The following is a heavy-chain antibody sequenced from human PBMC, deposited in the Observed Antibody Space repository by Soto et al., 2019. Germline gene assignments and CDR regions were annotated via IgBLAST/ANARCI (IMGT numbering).Heavy chain of an antibody. J-gene: IGHJ5*02. V-gene: IGHV3-30-3*01. CDR2: ISYDGSNK. Sequence: QVQLVESGGGVVQPGRSLRLSCAASGFTFSSYAMHWVRQAPSKGLEWVAVISYDGSNKYYADSVKGRFTISRDNSKNTLYLQMNSLRAEDTAVYYCKTWLVHEGRFDPWGQGTLVTVSS. CDR3: KTWLVHEGRFDP. D-gene: IGHD6-19*01. CDR1: GFTFSSYA.